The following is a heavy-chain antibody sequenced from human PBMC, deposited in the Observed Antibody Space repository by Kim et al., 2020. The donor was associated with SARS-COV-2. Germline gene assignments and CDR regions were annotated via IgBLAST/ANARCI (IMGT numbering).Heavy chain of an antibody. V-gene: IGHV7-4-1*02. CDR2: INTNTGNP. CDR1: GYTFTNYA. Sequence: ASVKVSCKASGYTFTNYAINWVRQAPGQGLEWMGWINTNTGNPTYVQGFTGRFVFSLDTSVSTAYLQISSLKAEDTAVYYCAKQDPTNWFDPWGQGTLVTVSS. J-gene: IGHJ5*02. CDR3: AKQDPTNWFDP.